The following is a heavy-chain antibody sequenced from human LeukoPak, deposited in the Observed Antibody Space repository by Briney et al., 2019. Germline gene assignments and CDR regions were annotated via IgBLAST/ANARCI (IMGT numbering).Heavy chain of an antibody. CDR1: GFTFSSYA. CDR3: ARDRLTYYYDSSGYFF. Sequence: GGSLRLSCAASGFTFSSYAMHWVRQAPGQGLEWVAVISYDGSNKYYAESGKGRFTISRDNAKNTLYLQMNRLRAEDTAVYYCARDRLTYYYDSSGYFFGGQGTLVTVSS. CDR2: ISYDGSNK. D-gene: IGHD3-22*01. J-gene: IGHJ4*02. V-gene: IGHV3-30*04.